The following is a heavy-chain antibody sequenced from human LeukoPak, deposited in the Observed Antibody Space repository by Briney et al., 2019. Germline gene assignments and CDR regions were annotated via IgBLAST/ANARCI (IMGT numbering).Heavy chain of an antibody. CDR1: GGPISSYY. D-gene: IGHD6-13*01. CDR3: ARQAASQDSSSWYPIRNYYYYYGMDV. V-gene: IGHV4-59*08. Sequence: PSETLSLTCTVSGGPISSYYWSWIRQPPGKGLEWIGYIYYSGSTNYNPSLKSRVTISVDTSKNQFSLKLSSVTAADTAVYYCARQAASQDSSSWYPIRNYYYYYGMDVWGQGTTVTVSS. J-gene: IGHJ6*02. CDR2: IYYSGST.